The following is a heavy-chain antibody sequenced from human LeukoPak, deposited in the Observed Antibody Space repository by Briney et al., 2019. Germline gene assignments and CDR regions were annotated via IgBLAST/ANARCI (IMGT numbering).Heavy chain of an antibody. CDR2: INPNSGGT. J-gene: IGHJ3*02. Sequence: WASVKVSCKASGYTFTGYYMHWVRQAPGQGLEWMGWINPNSGGTNYAQKFQGRVTMTRDTSISTAYMELSRLRSDDTAVYYCAREGVLSGSYYDAFDIWGQGTMVTVSS. CDR1: GYTFTGYY. CDR3: AREGVLSGSYYDAFDI. D-gene: IGHD1-26*01. V-gene: IGHV1-2*02.